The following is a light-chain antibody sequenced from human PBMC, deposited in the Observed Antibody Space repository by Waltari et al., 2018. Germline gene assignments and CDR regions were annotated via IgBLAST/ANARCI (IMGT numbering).Light chain of an antibody. CDR3: QQRSNWPIT. V-gene: IGKV3-11*01. Sequence: EIVLTQSPATLSLSPGERATPSCRASQRVSSYLAWYQQKPGQAPRLLIFDASNRATGIPARFSGSGSGTDFTLTISSLAPEDFAVYFCQQRSNWPITFGQGTRLEIK. CDR1: QRVSSY. J-gene: IGKJ5*01. CDR2: DAS.